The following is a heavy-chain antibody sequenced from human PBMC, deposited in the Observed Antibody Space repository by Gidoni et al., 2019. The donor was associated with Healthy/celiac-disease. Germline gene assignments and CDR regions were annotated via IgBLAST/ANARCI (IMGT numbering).Heavy chain of an antibody. V-gene: IGHV3-9*01. CDR2: ISWNSGSI. CDR3: AKGWRGSPLDAFDI. CDR1: GFTFDDYA. J-gene: IGHJ3*02. D-gene: IGHD1-26*01. Sequence: EVQLVESGGGLVPPGRSLRLSCAASGFTFDDYAMHWVRQAPGKGLEWVSGISWNSGSIGYADSVKGRFTISRDNAKNSLYLQMNSLRAEDTALYYCAKGWRGSPLDAFDIWGQGTMVTVSS.